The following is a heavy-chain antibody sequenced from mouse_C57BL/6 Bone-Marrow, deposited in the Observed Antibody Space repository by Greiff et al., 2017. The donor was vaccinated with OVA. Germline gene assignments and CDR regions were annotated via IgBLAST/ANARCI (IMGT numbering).Heavy chain of an antibody. J-gene: IGHJ1*03. CDR3: ARSRITTVVATWYFDV. Sequence: EVKLVESGPGLAKPSQTLSLTCSVTGYSITSAYWNWIRKFPGNKLEYMGYISYSGSTYYTPSLKSRISITRDTSKNQYYLQLNSVTTEDTATEYCARSRITTVVATWYFDVWGTGTTVTVSS. D-gene: IGHD1-1*01. CDR1: GYSITSAY. V-gene: IGHV3-8*01. CDR2: ISYSGST.